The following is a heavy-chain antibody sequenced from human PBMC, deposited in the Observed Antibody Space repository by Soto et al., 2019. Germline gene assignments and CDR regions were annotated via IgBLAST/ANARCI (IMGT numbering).Heavy chain of an antibody. Sequence: SETLSLTCSVSGGSISNNFYYWTWIRQPPGKDLEWIGYISNSGNTAYNPSLNSRGTISVDKPKNQFSLKLSSVTAADTAVYYCTRRFSYSSGKYGIDLWGQVTTVTVSS. J-gene: IGHJ6*02. CDR1: GGSISNNFYY. V-gene: IGHV4-61*05. D-gene: IGHD3-10*01. CDR2: ISNSGNT. CDR3: TRRFSYSSGKYGIDL.